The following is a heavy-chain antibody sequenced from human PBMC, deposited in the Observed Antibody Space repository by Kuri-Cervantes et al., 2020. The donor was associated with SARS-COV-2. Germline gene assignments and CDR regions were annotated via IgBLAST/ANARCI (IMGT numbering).Heavy chain of an antibody. J-gene: IGHJ4*02. D-gene: IGHD1-26*01. CDR3: ARDNVLFSGSGFDY. Sequence: GSLRLSCSVSGGSVSSYYWGWIRQPPGKGLEWIGYFYSSGVTSYNPSLKSRVTISVDTSKNQLSLILSSVTAEDTAVYYCARDNVLFSGSGFDYWGQGTLVTVSS. V-gene: IGHV4-59*02. CDR1: GGSVSSYY. CDR2: FYSSGVT.